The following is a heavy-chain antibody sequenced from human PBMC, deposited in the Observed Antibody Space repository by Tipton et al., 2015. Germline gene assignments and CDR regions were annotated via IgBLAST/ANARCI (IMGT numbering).Heavy chain of an antibody. V-gene: IGHV4-59*01. CDR3: ARAALRDYDFWSGHYYYYYGMDV. J-gene: IGHJ6*02. CDR2: IYYSGST. CDR1: GGSISSYY. D-gene: IGHD3-3*01. Sequence: TLSLTCTVSGGSISSYYWSWIRQPPGKGLEWIGYIYYSGSTNYNPSLKSRVTISVDTSKNQFSLKLSSVTAADTAVYYCARAALRDYDFWSGHYYYYYGMDVWGQGTTVTVSS.